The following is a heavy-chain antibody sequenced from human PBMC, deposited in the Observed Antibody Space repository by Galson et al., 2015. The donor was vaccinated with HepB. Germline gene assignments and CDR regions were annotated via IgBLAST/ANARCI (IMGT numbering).Heavy chain of an antibody. CDR1: GGSISSGSYY. CDR3: ASDYYDSSAAYYYGMDV. CDR2: IYTSGST. D-gene: IGHD3-22*01. V-gene: IGHV4-61*02. Sequence: TLSLTCTVSGGSISSGSYYWSWIRQPAGKGLEWIGRIYTSGSTNYNPSLKSRVTISVDTSKNQFSLKLSSVTAADTAVYYCASDYYDSSAAYYYGMDVWGQGTTVTVSS. J-gene: IGHJ6*02.